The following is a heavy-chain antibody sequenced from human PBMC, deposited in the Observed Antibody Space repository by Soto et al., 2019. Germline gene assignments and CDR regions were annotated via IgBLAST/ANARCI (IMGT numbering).Heavy chain of an antibody. Sequence: PSETLSLTCTVSGGSISSGDYYWSWIRQPPGKGLEWIGYIYYSGSTYYNPSLKSRVTISVDTSKNQCSLKLSSVTAADTAVYYCATLYSSSWYRATNFDYWGQGTLVTVSS. CDR2: IYYSGST. D-gene: IGHD6-13*01. V-gene: IGHV4-30-4*01. CDR1: GGSISSGDYY. CDR3: ATLYSSSWYRATNFDY. J-gene: IGHJ4*02.